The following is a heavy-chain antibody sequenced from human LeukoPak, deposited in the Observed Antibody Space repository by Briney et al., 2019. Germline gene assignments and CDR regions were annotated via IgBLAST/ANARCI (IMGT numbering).Heavy chain of an antibody. Sequence: GGSLRLSCAASGIAVSSSYMSWVRQAPGKGLEWVSVIYNGGSTYYADSVKGRFTISRDTSKNTLYLQMNSLRPEDTALYYCARGGGAFCGADCYRNFDCWGQGTPVTVSS. CDR1: GIAVSSSY. CDR2: IYNGGST. J-gene: IGHJ4*02. D-gene: IGHD2-21*02. CDR3: ARGGGAFCGADCYRNFDC. V-gene: IGHV3-66*02.